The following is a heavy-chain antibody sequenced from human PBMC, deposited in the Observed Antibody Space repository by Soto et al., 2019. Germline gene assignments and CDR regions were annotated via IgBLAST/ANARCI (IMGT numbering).Heavy chain of an antibody. J-gene: IGHJ5*02. Sequence: ASVKVSCKGARYTFTSYNIYWVRQAPGQGLEWMGWIETSTGDTTYAQKFQGRVTMTRDTSVNIAYMELNNLLSDDTAVYYCARRSSIWLNEIEFDPWGQGTLVTVSS. CDR1: RYTFTSYN. CDR3: ARRSSIWLNEIEFDP. CDR2: IETSTGDT. V-gene: IGHV1-2*02. D-gene: IGHD2-2*01.